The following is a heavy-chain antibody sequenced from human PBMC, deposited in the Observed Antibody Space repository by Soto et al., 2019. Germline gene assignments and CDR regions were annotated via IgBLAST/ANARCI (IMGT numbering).Heavy chain of an antibody. CDR1: GGSFSGYY. J-gene: IGHJ4*02. Sequence: SETLSLTCAVYGGSFSGYYWSWIRQPPGKGLEWIGEINHSGSTNYNPSLKSRVTISVDTSKNQFSLKLSSVTAADTAVYYCARLVTMIVGYGLDYWGQGTLVTVSS. D-gene: IGHD3-22*01. CDR2: INHSGST. CDR3: ARLVTMIVGYGLDY. V-gene: IGHV4-34*01.